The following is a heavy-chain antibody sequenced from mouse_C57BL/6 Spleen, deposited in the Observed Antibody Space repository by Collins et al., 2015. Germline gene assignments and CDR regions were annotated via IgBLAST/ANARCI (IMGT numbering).Heavy chain of an antibody. Sequence: QVQLQQPGAELVKPGASVKMSCKASGYTFTSYWITWVKQRPGQGLEWIGDIYPGSGSTNYNEKFKSKATLTVDTSSSTAYMQLSSLTSEDSAVYYCARRGLGNYVFYAMDYWGQGTSVTVSS. CDR1: GYTFTSYW. CDR2: IYPGSGST. V-gene: IGHV1-55*01. CDR3: ARRGLGNYVFYAMDY. D-gene: IGHD2-1*01. J-gene: IGHJ4*01.